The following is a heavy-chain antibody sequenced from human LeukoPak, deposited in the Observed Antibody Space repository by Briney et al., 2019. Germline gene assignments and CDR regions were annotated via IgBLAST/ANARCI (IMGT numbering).Heavy chain of an antibody. Sequence: GGSLRLSCAASGVTFSSVSVNWRRQGPGGGGEWVSYISRSSRPLYSSAAPVKGRFPTPRDNAKNSLYLQMTSLRPEATAVYYCARDRGSGSRYFAYWGQGTLLT. CDR1: GVTFSSVS. J-gene: IGHJ4*02. D-gene: IGHD3-10*01. CDR3: ARDRGSGSRYFAY. CDR2: ISRSSRPL. V-gene: IGHV3-48*01.